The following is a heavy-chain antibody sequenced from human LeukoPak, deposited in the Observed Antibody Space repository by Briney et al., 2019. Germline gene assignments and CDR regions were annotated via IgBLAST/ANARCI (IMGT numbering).Heavy chain of an antibody. V-gene: IGHV3-23*01. Sequence: PGGSLRPSCAASGFTFSSYAMSWVRQAPGKGLEWVSGISGSGGSTYYADSVKGRFTISRDNAKNSLYLQMNSLRAEDTAVYYCARGNWNYDVNWFDPWGQGTLVTVSS. CDR1: GFTFSSYA. D-gene: IGHD1-7*01. CDR3: ARGNWNYDVNWFDP. CDR2: ISGSGGST. J-gene: IGHJ5*02.